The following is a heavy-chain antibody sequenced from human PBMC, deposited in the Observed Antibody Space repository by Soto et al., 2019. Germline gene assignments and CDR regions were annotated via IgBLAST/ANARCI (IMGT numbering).Heavy chain of an antibody. CDR1: GFTFSSYA. Sequence: GGSLRLSCAASGFTFSSYAMHWVRQAPGKGLEWVSKIIHSGDSTYYADSVKGRFTISRDNSKNTVYLQMNSLRAEDTAVYYCATGQQLGYWGQGTLVTVSS. CDR2: IIHSGDST. V-gene: IGHV3-23*01. D-gene: IGHD6-13*01. J-gene: IGHJ4*02. CDR3: ATGQQLGY.